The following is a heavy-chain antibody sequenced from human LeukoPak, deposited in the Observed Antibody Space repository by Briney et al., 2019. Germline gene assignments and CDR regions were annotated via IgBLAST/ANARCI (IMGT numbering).Heavy chain of an antibody. J-gene: IGHJ3*02. D-gene: IGHD4-17*01. CDR2: IYYSGST. CDR3: ARATDYGDYVGAFDI. V-gene: IGHV4-31*03. CDR1: GGSISSGGYY. Sequence: SQTLSLTCTVSGGSISSGGYYWSWIRQHPGKGLEWIGYIYYSGSTYYNPSLKSRVTISVDTSKNQFSLKLSSVTAADTAVYYCARATDYGDYVGAFDIWGQGTMVTVSS.